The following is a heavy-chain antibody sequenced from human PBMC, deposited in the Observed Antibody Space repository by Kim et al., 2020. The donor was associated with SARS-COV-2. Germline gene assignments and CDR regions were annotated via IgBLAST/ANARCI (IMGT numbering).Heavy chain of an antibody. J-gene: IGHJ3*02. D-gene: IGHD2-2*01. CDR3: AGYCSSTSCSAFDI. V-gene: IGHV1-69*13. Sequence: SVKVSCKASGGTFSSYAISWVRQAPGQGLEWMGGIIPIFGTANYAQKFQGRVTITADESTSTAYMELSSLRPEDTAVYYCAGYCSSTSCSAFDIWGQGTMVTVSS. CDR1: GGTFSSYA. CDR2: IIPIFGTA.